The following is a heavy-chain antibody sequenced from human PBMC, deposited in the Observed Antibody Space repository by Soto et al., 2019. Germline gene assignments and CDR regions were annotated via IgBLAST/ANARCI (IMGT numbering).Heavy chain of an antibody. CDR1: GFTFDDYA. CDR3: AKSLRPGYYYYYMDV. Sequence: SLRLSCAASGFTFDDYAMHWVRQAPGKGLEWVSGISWNSGSIGYADSVKGRFTISRDNAKNSLYLQMNSLRAEDTALYYCAKSLRPGYYYYYMDVWGKGTTVTVSS. V-gene: IGHV3-9*01. CDR2: ISWNSGSI. J-gene: IGHJ6*03.